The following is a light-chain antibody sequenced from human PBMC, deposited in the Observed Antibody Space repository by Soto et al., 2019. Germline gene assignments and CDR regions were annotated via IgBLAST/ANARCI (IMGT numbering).Light chain of an antibody. V-gene: IGLV2-8*01. J-gene: IGLJ1*01. CDR3: SSYAGSINV. CDR1: SSDVGGYNY. Sequence: QSALTQPPSASGSPGQSVAISCTGTSSDVGGYNYVSWYQQHPGKAPKLMIYEVNKRPSGVPDRFSGSKSGNTASLTVSGPQDEDEADYYCSSYAGSINVFGTGTKLTVL. CDR2: EVN.